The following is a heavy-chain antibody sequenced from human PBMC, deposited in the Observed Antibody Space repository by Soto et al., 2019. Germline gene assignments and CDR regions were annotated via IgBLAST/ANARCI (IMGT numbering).Heavy chain of an antibody. D-gene: IGHD3-22*01. CDR3: ASEITNQYYYDSRALGAFDI. CDR2: ISYDGSNK. CDR1: GFTFSSYA. V-gene: IGHV3-30-3*01. J-gene: IGHJ3*02. Sequence: GGSLRLSCAASGFTFSSYAMRWVRQAPGKGLEWVAVISYDGSNKYYADSVKGRFTISRDNSKNTLYLQMNSLRAEDTAVYYCASEITNQYYYDSRALGAFDIWGQGTMVTVSS.